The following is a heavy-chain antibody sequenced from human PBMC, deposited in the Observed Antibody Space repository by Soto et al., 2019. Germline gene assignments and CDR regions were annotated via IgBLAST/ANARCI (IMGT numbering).Heavy chain of an antibody. D-gene: IGHD3-22*01. J-gene: IGHJ3*02. Sequence: QVQLVESEGGVVQPGRSLRLSCAASGFTFSSYGMHWVRQAPGKGLDWVAVIWYYGSNKYYADSVKGRFTISRDNSKNTLDLNMNSLRAEDTAVYYCARVRHSGSGYYLWSEASDIWGQGTMVTVSS. V-gene: IGHV3-33*01. CDR1: GFTFSSYG. CDR3: ARVRHSGSGYYLWSEASDI. CDR2: IWYYGSNK.